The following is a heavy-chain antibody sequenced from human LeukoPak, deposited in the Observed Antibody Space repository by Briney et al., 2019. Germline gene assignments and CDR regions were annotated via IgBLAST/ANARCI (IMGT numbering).Heavy chain of an antibody. Sequence: SETLSLTCTVSGGSISSNSYYWDWIRQPPGKGLEWIGTIYYSGSTSYNPSLKSRVTISVDTSKNQFSLKLSSVTAADPAVYYCARVFHPTSSQLYFDYWGQGTLVTVSS. CDR1: GGSISSNSYY. D-gene: IGHD2-2*01. J-gene: IGHJ4*02. CDR3: ARVFHPTSSQLYFDY. V-gene: IGHV4-39*07. CDR2: IYYSGST.